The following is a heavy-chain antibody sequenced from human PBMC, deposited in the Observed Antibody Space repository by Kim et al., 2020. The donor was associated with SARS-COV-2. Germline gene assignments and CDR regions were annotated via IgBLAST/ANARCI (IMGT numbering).Heavy chain of an antibody. V-gene: IGHV3-7*01. Sequence: GGSLRLSCAASRFTFSNNWMTWVRQAPGKGLEWVANINQDGSEKDYVDSMKGRFTISRDNAKNSLYLQMNSLRAEDTAVYYCARTWPRAVVPDWGQGTLVTFSS. CDR3: ARTWPRAVVPD. D-gene: IGHD6-19*01. CDR2: INQDGSEK. J-gene: IGHJ4*02. CDR1: RFTFSNNW.